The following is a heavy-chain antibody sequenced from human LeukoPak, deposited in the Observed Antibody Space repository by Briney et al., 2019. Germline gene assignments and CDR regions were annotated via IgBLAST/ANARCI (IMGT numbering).Heavy chain of an antibody. J-gene: IGHJ6*03. Sequence: PGRSLRLSCAASGFTFSTYDMHWVRQAPGKGLEWVSYISYGESNIYYADSVKGRFTISRDNSKNTLYLQMNSLRGDDTAVYYCARGTDFTSSYYYSYPMDVWGKGTTVTVSS. CDR3: ARGTDFTSSYYYSYPMDV. CDR2: ISYGESNI. D-gene: IGHD2-2*01. CDR1: GFTFSTYD. V-gene: IGHV3-30*04.